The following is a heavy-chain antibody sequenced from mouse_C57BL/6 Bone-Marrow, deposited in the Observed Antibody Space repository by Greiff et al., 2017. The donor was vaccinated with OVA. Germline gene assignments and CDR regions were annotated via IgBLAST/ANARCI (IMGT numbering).Heavy chain of an antibody. CDR3: ASSGAVVASFDY. D-gene: IGHD1-1*01. J-gene: IGHJ2*01. CDR2: INPNNGGT. Sequence: EVQLQQSGPELVKPGASVKMSCKASGYTFTDYNMQWVKQSHGKSLEWIGYINPNNGGTSYNQKFKGKATLTVNTSYSTAYMELRSLTSEDSVVYYCASSGAVVASFDYWGQGTTLTVSS. V-gene: IGHV1-22*01. CDR1: GYTFTDYN.